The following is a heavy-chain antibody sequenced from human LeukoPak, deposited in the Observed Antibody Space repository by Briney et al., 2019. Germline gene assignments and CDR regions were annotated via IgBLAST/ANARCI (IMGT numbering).Heavy chain of an antibody. Sequence: GGSLRLSCAASGFTFSNAWMNWVRQAPGKGLEWVGRIKSKTDGGTTDYAAPVKGRFTISRDDSKNTLYLQMNSLKTKDTAVYYCTAYGYFIGGFYFDYWGQGTLVTVSS. V-gene: IGHV3-15*07. CDR1: GFTFSNAW. CDR2: IKSKTDGGTT. D-gene: IGHD5-18*01. CDR3: TAYGYFIGGFYFDY. J-gene: IGHJ4*02.